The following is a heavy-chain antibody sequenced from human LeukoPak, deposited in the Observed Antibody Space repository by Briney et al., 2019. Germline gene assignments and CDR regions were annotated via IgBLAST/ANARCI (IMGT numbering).Heavy chain of an antibody. V-gene: IGHV3-64D*09. CDR2: ISTNGGHT. CDR3: VKDLLGYCSSTSCYATGPFDY. Sequence: GGSLRLSCSASGFSFSNYAMHWVRQAPGKGLEYVSAISTNGGHTYYADSVQGRFTISRDDSTNTLYLQMSRLRAEDTALYYCVKDLLGYCSSTSCYATGPFDYWGQGTLVTVSS. CDR1: GFSFSNYA. D-gene: IGHD2-2*01. J-gene: IGHJ4*02.